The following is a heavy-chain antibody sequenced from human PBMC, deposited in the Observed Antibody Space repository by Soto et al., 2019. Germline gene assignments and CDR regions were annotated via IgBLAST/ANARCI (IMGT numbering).Heavy chain of an antibody. D-gene: IGHD3-22*01. Sequence: ASVKVSCKASGNSFTTYYMHWVRQAPGQGLEWMGIINPSGGRTTYAQKFQGRVTMTRDTSTSTFHMELSSLTSEDTAVYYCAGLYHYDSSGYYDYWGQGTMVTVSS. V-gene: IGHV1-46*01. J-gene: IGHJ4*02. CDR1: GNSFTTYY. CDR3: AGLYHYDSSGYYDY. CDR2: INPSGGRT.